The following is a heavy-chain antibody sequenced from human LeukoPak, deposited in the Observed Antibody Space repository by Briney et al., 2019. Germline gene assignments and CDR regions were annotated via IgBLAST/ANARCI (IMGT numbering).Heavy chain of an antibody. CDR1: GYTLTELS. CDR3: VKMVRGVIPFVYSNWFDP. J-gene: IGHJ5*02. V-gene: IGHV1-24*01. D-gene: IGHD3-10*01. CDR2: FDPEGGET. Sequence: GASVKVSCKVSGYTLTELSMHWVRQAPGKGLEWMGGFDPEGGETIYAQKFQGRVTMTEDTSTDTAYMELSSLRSEDTAVYYCVKMVRGVIPFVYSNWFDPWGQGTLVTVSS.